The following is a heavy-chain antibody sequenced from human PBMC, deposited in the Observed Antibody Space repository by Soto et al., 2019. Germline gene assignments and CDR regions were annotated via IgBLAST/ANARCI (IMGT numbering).Heavy chain of an antibody. J-gene: IGHJ2*01. Sequence: QVQLVESGGGVVQPGRSLRLSCAASGFTFSSYAMHWVRQAPGKGLEWVAVISYDGSNKYYADSVKGRFTISRDNSKNTVYLQMNSLRAEDTAVYYCARDRGYAVWYFDLWGRGTLVTVSS. CDR3: ARDRGYAVWYFDL. D-gene: IGHD5-12*01. CDR1: GFTFSSYA. CDR2: ISYDGSNK. V-gene: IGHV3-30-3*01.